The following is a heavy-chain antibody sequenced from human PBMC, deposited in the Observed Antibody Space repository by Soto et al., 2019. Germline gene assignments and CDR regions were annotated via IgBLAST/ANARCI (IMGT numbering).Heavy chain of an antibody. J-gene: IGHJ4*02. D-gene: IGHD1-26*01. CDR1: GFTFSSYA. CDR3: AGGGGSYYG. Sequence: QVQLVESGGGVVQPGRSLRLSCAASGFTFSSYAMHWVRQAPGKGLEWVAVISYDGSNKYYADSVKGRFTISRDNSKNTLYLQMNSRRAEDTAVYYCAGGGGSYYGWGQGTLVTVSS. CDR2: ISYDGSNK. V-gene: IGHV3-30-3*01.